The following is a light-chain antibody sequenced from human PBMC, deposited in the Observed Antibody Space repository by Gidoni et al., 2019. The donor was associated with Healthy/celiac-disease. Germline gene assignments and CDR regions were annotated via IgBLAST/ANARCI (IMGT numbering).Light chain of an antibody. Sequence: DIVLTQSPATLSLSPGERATLSCRASQSVASYLAWYQQKPGQAPRLLIYDAFNRATGIPARFSGSGSGTDFTLTISSLEPEDFAVYYCQQRGNWPLTFGPGTRVEIK. CDR2: DAF. V-gene: IGKV3-11*01. CDR3: QQRGNWPLT. CDR1: QSVASY. J-gene: IGKJ3*01.